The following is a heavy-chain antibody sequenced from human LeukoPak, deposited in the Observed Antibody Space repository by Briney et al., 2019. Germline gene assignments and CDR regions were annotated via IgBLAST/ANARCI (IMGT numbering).Heavy chain of an antibody. CDR2: ISAYNGNT. J-gene: IGHJ4*02. CDR1: GYTFTSYG. D-gene: IGHD6-13*01. V-gene: IGHV1-18*01. CDR3: ARDCSSYTFDY. Sequence: EASVKVSCKASGYTFTSYGISWVRQAPGQGLEWMGWISAYNGNTNYAQKLQGRVTMTRDTSISTAYMELSRLRSDDTAVYYCARDCSSYTFDYWGQGTLVTVSS.